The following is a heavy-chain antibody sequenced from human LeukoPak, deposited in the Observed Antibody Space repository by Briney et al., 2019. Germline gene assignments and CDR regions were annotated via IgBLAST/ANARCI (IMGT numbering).Heavy chain of an antibody. D-gene: IGHD3-3*01. V-gene: IGHV3-7*01. CDR2: IKGDGDKK. Sequence: GGSLRLSCATSGFTFSDYWMTWVRQAPGKGLEWLADIKGDGDKKYYADSVKGRFIISRDNTKNSLYLQMSSLRAEDTAVYYCATDGDSFDYWGQGTLVTVSS. CDR1: GFTFSDYW. CDR3: ATDGDSFDY. J-gene: IGHJ4*02.